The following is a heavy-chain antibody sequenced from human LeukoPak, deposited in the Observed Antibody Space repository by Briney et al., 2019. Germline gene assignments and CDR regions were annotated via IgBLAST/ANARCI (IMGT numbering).Heavy chain of an antibody. Sequence: PSETLSLTCTVSGGSISSSSHYWGWIRQPPGKGLEWIGSIYYSGSTYYNPSLKSRVTISVDTSKNQFSLKLSSVTAADTAVYYCARYSGSYYLWGQGTLVTVSS. J-gene: IGHJ5*02. CDR3: ARYSGSYYL. V-gene: IGHV4-39*01. D-gene: IGHD1-26*01. CDR2: IYYSGST. CDR1: GGSISSSSHY.